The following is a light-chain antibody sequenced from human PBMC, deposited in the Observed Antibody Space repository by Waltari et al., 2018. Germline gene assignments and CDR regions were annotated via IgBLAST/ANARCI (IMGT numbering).Light chain of an antibody. CDR3: QQRSNWHPSIT. J-gene: IGKJ5*01. V-gene: IGKV3-11*01. CDR2: GVS. Sequence: EIVLTQSPATLSLSPGERATLSCRASQSVNNYLAWYQHKPGQTPRLLIYGVSNRATGSQARFSGSGSGTDFTLTISSLEPEDFAGYYCQQRSNWHPSITFGQGTRLEIK. CDR1: QSVNNY.